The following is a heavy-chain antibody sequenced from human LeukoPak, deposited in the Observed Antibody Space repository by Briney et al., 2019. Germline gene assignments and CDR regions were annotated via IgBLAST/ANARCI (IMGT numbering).Heavy chain of an antibody. J-gene: IGHJ4*02. D-gene: IGHD3-22*01. V-gene: IGHV4-4*07. CDR2: TYTSGST. Sequence: SETLSLTCTVSGGSISSYYWSWIRQPAGKGLEWIGRTYTSGSTNYNPSLKSRVTMSVDTSKNQFSLKLSSVTAADTAVYYCAREAMIVRRAMYYFDYWGQGTLVTVSS. CDR1: GGSISSYY. CDR3: AREAMIVRRAMYYFDY.